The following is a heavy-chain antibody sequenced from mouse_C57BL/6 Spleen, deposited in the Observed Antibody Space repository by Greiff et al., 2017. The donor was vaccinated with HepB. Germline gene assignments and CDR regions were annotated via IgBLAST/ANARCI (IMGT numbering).Heavy chain of an antibody. CDR2: INPSSGYT. D-gene: IGHD1-1*01. V-gene: IGHV1-4*01. CDR3: ARSDGSSLFAY. CDR1: GYTFTSYT. J-gene: IGHJ3*01. Sequence: VKLQESGAELARPGASVKMSCKASGYTFTSYTMHWVKQRPGQGLEWIGYINPSSGYTKYNQKFKDKATLTADKSSSTAYMQLSSLTSEDSAVYYCARSDGSSLFAYWGQGTLVTVSA.